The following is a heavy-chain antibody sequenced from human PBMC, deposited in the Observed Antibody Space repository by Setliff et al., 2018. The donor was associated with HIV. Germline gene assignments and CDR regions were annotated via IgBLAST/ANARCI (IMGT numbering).Heavy chain of an antibody. J-gene: IGHJ4*02. D-gene: IGHD2-21*02. CDR2: FYYNGNT. Sequence: SETLSLTCSVSGGSLTSKNYYWGWIRQTPEKGLEWIGDFYYNGNTFYNPSLESRATISVDTSQNQFSLRLSSVTAADTAVYHCARFVLAWFDFSTGAVEVTDPYAFDFWGQGILVTVSA. V-gene: IGHV4-39*01. CDR3: ARFVLAWFDFSTGAVEVTDPYAFDF. CDR1: GGSLTSKNYY.